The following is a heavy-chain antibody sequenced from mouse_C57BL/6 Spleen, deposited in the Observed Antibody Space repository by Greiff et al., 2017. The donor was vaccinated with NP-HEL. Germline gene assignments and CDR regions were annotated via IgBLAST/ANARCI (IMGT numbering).Heavy chain of an antibody. V-gene: IGHV1-64*01. CDR3: ASTMVTTEAFDY. Sequence: QVQLKQPGAELVKPGASVKLSCKASGYTFTSYWMHWVKQRPGQGLEWIGMIHPNSGSTNYNEKFKSKATLTVDKSSSTAYMQRSSLTSEDSAVYYCASTMVTTEAFDYWGQGTTLTVSS. CDR2: IHPNSGST. D-gene: IGHD2-2*01. CDR1: GYTFTSYW. J-gene: IGHJ2*01.